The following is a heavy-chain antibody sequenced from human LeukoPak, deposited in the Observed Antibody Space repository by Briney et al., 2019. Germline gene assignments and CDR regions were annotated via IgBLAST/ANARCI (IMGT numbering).Heavy chain of an antibody. D-gene: IGHD1-26*01. V-gene: IGHV3-21*01. Sequence: GGSLRLSCAAPGFTFSSYSMNWVRQAPGKGLEWVSSISSSSSYIYYADSVKGRFTISRDNSKNTLYLQMNSLRAEDTAVYYCARDRVGATSGAFDIWGQGTMVTVSS. CDR1: GFTFSSYS. J-gene: IGHJ3*02. CDR3: ARDRVGATSGAFDI. CDR2: ISSSSSYI.